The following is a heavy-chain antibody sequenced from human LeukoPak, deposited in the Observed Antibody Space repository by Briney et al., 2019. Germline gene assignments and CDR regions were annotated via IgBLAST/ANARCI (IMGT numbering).Heavy chain of an antibody. CDR3: ARDSGTTGEVKFDP. V-gene: IGHV4-39*07. Sequence: SETLSLTCTVSGVSISSNTYYWGWIRQPPGKGLEWIGSISYGGTTFYNPSLKSRVTLSVDTSKNRFSLKLNSLTAADTAVYYCARDSGTTGEVKFDPWGQGTLVTVSS. CDR1: GVSISSNTYY. CDR2: ISYGGTT. J-gene: IGHJ5*02. D-gene: IGHD3-10*01.